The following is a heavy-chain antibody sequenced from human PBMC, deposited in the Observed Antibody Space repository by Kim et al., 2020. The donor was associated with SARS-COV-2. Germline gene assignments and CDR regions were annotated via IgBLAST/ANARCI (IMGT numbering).Heavy chain of an antibody. CDR1: GFTFSSYG. V-gene: IGHV3-33*06. CDR3: AKDLGGSNTPLWFDP. CDR2: IWYDGSNK. D-gene: IGHD2-15*01. J-gene: IGHJ5*02. Sequence: GGSLRLSCAASGFTFSSYGMHWVRQAPGKGLEWVVVIWYDGSNKYYADSVKGRFTISRDNSKNTLYLQMNSLRAEDTAVYYCAKDLGGSNTPLWFDPWGQGTLVTVSS.